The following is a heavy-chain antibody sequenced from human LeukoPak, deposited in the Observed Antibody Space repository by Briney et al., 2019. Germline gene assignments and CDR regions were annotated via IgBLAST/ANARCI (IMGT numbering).Heavy chain of an antibody. D-gene: IGHD2-2*01. J-gene: IGHJ5*02. V-gene: IGHV1-46*01. CDR2: INPSGDGDST. Sequence: ASVKVSCKASGYTFTSYYIHWARQAAGQGLEWMGIINPSGDGDSTSYAQKFQGRVIMTRDMSTNTVYMELSSLRSEDTAVYYCARGVCSGTSCYWGHNWFDPWGQGTLVTVSS. CDR1: GYTFTSYY. CDR3: ARGVCSGTSCYWGHNWFDP.